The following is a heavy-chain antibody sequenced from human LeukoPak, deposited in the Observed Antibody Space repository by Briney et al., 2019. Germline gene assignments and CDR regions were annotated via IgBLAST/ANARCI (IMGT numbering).Heavy chain of an antibody. Sequence: PSETLSLTCTVSGGSIGDYYWSWIRLPPGKGLEWIGYIYYSGSTNFNPSLKSRVTISVDTSKNQFSLRLSSVTAADTAVYYCARRTRYNWNDDRYYFDYWGQGTLVTVSS. D-gene: IGHD1-1*01. CDR1: GGSIGDYY. CDR3: ARRTRYNWNDDRYYFDY. CDR2: IYYSGST. J-gene: IGHJ4*02. V-gene: IGHV4-59*08.